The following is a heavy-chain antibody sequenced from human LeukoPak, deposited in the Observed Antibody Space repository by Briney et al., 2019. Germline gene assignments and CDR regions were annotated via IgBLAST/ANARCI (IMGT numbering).Heavy chain of an antibody. CDR3: ARILYGSSGPYDY. CDR2: MSYDGSNK. Sequence: PGGSLRLSCAASGFTFTCCAMHWVRQAPGKGLEWVAVMSYDGSNKFYADSVKGRFTISRDNAKNTLYLQMNSLRAEDTAVYYCARILYGSSGPYDYWGQGTLVTVSS. V-gene: IGHV3-30*04. CDR1: GFTFTCCA. J-gene: IGHJ4*02. D-gene: IGHD3-22*01.